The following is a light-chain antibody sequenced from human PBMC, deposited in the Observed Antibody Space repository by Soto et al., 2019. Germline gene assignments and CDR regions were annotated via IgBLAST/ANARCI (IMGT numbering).Light chain of an antibody. J-gene: IGKJ4*01. CDR2: DAS. CDR3: RQFSSYPLT. V-gene: IGKV3-20*01. CDR1: QTVRNNY. Sequence: EIVLTQSPGTLSLSPGERATLSCRASQTVRNNYLAWYQQKPGQAPRFLIYDASSRATGIPDRFSGGGSGTDFTLTISSLEPEDFAVDYCRQFSSYPLTFGRGTKVDIK.